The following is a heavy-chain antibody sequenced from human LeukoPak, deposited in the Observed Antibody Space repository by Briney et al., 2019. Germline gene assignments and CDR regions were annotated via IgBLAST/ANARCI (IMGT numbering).Heavy chain of an antibody. J-gene: IGHJ4*02. CDR3: ARGSGLRLGYYFDY. CDR2: INHSGST. V-gene: IGHV4-34*01. CDR1: GGSFSGYY. D-gene: IGHD5-12*01. Sequence: SETLSLTCAVYGGSFSGYYWSWIRQPPGKGLEWIGEINHSGSTNYNPSLKSRVTISVDTSKNQFSLKPSSVTAADTAVYYCARGSGLRLGYYFDYWGQGTLVTVSS.